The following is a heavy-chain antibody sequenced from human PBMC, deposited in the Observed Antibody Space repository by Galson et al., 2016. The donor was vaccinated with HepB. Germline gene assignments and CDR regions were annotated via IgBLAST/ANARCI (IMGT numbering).Heavy chain of an antibody. D-gene: IGHD5-18*01. Sequence: SLRLSCAASGFTFSGSVMYRVRQASGKGLEWVGRIRTKANNYATSYAASVKGRFTISRDDSKNTAYLQMDSLKTEDTAVYYCSGVDTTMVVDVWGKGTTGTVSS. CDR2: IRTKANNYAT. J-gene: IGHJ6*04. CDR3: SGVDTTMVVDV. V-gene: IGHV3-73*01. CDR1: GFTFSGSV.